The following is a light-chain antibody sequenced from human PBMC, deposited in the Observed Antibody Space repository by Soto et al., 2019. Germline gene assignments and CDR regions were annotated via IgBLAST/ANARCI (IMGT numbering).Light chain of an antibody. Sequence: QSVLTQPPSVSGAPGQRVTISCTGSSSNIGAGYDVHWYQQLPGTAPKLLIYGNSNRPSGVPDRFSGSKSGTSASLAITGLQAEDEADYYCQSYHSSLSAVFGGGTKLTVL. V-gene: IGLV1-40*01. CDR2: GNS. CDR3: QSYHSSLSAV. J-gene: IGLJ2*01. CDR1: SSNIGAGYD.